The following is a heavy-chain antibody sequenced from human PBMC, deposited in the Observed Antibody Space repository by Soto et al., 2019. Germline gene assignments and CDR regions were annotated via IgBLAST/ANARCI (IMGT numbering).Heavy chain of an antibody. CDR2: ISHSGNT. J-gene: IGHJ4*02. V-gene: IGHV4-4*02. D-gene: IGHD3-3*02. Sequence: QVQLQESGPGLVKPSGTLSLTCVVSGDSINSSHWWNWVRQPPEKGLEWIGQISHSGNTSYNPSLTSRVTISVDKSKSHFPLKLTSVTAADTAVYYCAARHFWSRPWTDRRLDYWGQGTLVTVSS. CDR1: GDSINSSHW. CDR3: AARHFWSRPWTDRRLDY.